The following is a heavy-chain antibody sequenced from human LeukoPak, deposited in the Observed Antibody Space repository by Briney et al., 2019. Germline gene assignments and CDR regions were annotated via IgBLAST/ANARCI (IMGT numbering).Heavy chain of an antibody. Sequence: GGSLRLSCAASGFTFDDYGMSWVRQAPGKGLEWVSGINWNGGITGYVDSVKGRFTISRDNAKNSLYLQMNSLRAEDTALYYCARLVAASRDYWGQGTLVTVSS. D-gene: IGHD2-15*01. CDR2: INWNGGIT. V-gene: IGHV3-20*04. CDR1: GFTFDDYG. CDR3: ARLVAASRDY. J-gene: IGHJ4*02.